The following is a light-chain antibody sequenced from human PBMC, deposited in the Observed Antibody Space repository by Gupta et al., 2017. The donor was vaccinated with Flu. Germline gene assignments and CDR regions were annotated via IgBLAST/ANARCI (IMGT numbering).Light chain of an antibody. CDR1: QSVSSSY. CDR3: QQYGSSPPKLT. CDR2: GAS. Sequence: EIVLTQSPGTLSLSPGERATLSCRASQSVSSSYLAWYQQKPGQAPRLLIYGASSRATGIPDRFSGSGSGTDFTLTISRLEPEDFAVYYCQQYGSSPPKLTSGGGTKVEIK. J-gene: IGKJ4*01. V-gene: IGKV3-20*01.